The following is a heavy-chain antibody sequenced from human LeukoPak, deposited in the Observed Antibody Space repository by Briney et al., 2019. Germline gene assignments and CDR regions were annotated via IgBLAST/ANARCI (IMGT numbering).Heavy chain of an antibody. CDR1: GFTFSSYG. V-gene: IGHV3-33*01. CDR3: ARDSLLRYYYYGMDV. CDR2: IWSDENKK. Sequence: PGGSLRLSCAASGFTFSSYGMHWVRQAPGKGLEWVAVIWSDENKKFYADSMKGRFTISRDNFKSTLYLQMDSLRVEGTAVYYCARDSLLRYYYYGMDVWGRGTTVTVSS. J-gene: IGHJ6*02.